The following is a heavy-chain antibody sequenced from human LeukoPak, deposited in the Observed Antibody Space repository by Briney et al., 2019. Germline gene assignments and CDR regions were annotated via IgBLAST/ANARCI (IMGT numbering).Heavy chain of an antibody. D-gene: IGHD3-22*01. V-gene: IGHV3-74*01. J-gene: IGHJ4*02. CDR2: INSDGSST. CDR1: GFTFSSYW. CDR3: ARESRYSSGYSFDY. Sequence: GGSLRLSCAASGFTFSSYWMHWVRQAPGKGLVWVSRINSDGSSTSYADSVKGRFTISRDNAKNTLYLQMNGLRAEDTAVYYCARESRYSSGYSFDYWGQGTLVTVSS.